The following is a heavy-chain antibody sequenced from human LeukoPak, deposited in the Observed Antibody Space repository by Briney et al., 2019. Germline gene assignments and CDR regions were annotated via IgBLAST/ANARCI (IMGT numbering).Heavy chain of an antibody. D-gene: IGHD3-22*01. V-gene: IGHV4-39*07. CDR1: GGSISSSSYY. CDR3: ARGQTYYYDSSGYYLDY. J-gene: IGHJ4*02. CDR2: INHSGST. Sequence: SETLSLTCTVSGGSISSSSYYWSWIRQPPGKGLEWIGEINHSGSTNYNPSLKSRVTISVDTSKNQFSLKLSSVTAADTAVYYCARGQTYYYDSSGYYLDYWGQGTLVTVSS.